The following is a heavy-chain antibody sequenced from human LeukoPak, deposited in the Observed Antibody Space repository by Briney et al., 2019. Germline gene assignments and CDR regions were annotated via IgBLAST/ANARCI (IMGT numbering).Heavy chain of an antibody. D-gene: IGHD1-26*01. CDR3: ARPPVGATNWQAFDI. CDR2: IYPGDSDT. J-gene: IGHJ3*02. CDR1: GYSFSTYW. V-gene: IGHV5-51*01. Sequence: GESLKISCKGSGYSFSTYWIGWVRPLPEKGLGWMGIIYPGDSDTRYSPSFQGQVTISADKSISTAYLQWSSLKASDTAMYYCARPPVGATNWQAFDIWGQGTMVTVSS.